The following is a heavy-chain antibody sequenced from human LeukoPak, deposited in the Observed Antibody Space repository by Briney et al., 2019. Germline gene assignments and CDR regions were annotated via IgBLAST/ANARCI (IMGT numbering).Heavy chain of an antibody. CDR1: GFTFSTYA. Sequence: PGGSLRLSCAASGFTFSTYAIHWVRQAPGKGLEWVAVISYDGDKQYYADSVRGRFTTSRDNSRDTLYLQMNSLRAEDTAVYYCLGATSRAFNIWGQGTMVTVSS. J-gene: IGHJ3*02. V-gene: IGHV3-30-3*01. CDR3: LGATSRAFNI. CDR2: ISYDGDKQ.